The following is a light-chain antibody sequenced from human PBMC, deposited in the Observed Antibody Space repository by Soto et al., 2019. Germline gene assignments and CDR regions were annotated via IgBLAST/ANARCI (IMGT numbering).Light chain of an antibody. CDR1: QSISDW. Sequence: DIQMTQSPSTLSASVGDRVTITRRASQSISDWLAWYQQIPGRAPKLLIYDASTLQSGVPSRFSGSGSGTEFILTISSLQPDDSATYYCQEYKSATFGQGTKLQIK. V-gene: IGKV1-5*01. CDR3: QEYKSAT. J-gene: IGKJ2*01. CDR2: DAS.